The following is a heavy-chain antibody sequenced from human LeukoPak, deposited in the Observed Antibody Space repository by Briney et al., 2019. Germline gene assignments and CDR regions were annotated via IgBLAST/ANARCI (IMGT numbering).Heavy chain of an antibody. CDR2: IYYSGSS. J-gene: IGHJ4*02. D-gene: IGHD5-18*01. CDR3: ARHIISRGYSYGAIDY. Sequence: PSETLSLTCTVSGASISSSSSYYWGWIRQPPGKGLEWIGTIYYSGSSFYNPSLKSRVTISVDTSKDQFSLKLSSVTAADTAVYYCARHIISRGYSYGAIDYWGQGTLVTVSS. V-gene: IGHV4-39*01. CDR1: GASISSSSSYY.